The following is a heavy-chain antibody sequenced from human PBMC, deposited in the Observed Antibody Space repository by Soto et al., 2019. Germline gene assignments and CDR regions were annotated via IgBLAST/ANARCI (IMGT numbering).Heavy chain of an antibody. CDR3: ATTRVEIQTMFRGFDP. CDR2: IIPIFGTA. Sequence: SVKVSCKASGGTFSIYAISWVRQAPGQGLEWMGGIIPIFGTANYAQKFQGRVTITADESTSTAYMELSSLRSEDTAVYYCATTRVEIQTMFRGFDPWGQGTLVTVSS. J-gene: IGHJ5*02. V-gene: IGHV1-69*13. D-gene: IGHD3-3*01. CDR1: GGTFSIYA.